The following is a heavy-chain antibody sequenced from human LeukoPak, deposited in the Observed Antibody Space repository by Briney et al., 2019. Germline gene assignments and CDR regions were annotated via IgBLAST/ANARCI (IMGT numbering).Heavy chain of an antibody. Sequence: GGSLRLSCAASGFTFSNYAMSWVRQAPGKGLGWVSTISGGGGGTYYADSVKGRFTISRDNSKNTLYLQMNSLRAEDTALYYCAKGYSSSWYAYGMDVWGQGTTVTVSS. J-gene: IGHJ6*02. CDR3: AKGYSSSWYAYGMDV. V-gene: IGHV3-23*01. CDR1: GFTFSNYA. D-gene: IGHD6-13*01. CDR2: ISGGGGGT.